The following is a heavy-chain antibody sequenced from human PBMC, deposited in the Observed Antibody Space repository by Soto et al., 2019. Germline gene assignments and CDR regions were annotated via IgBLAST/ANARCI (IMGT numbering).Heavy chain of an antibody. J-gene: IGHJ6*02. V-gene: IGHV4-59*12. CDR1: GGSISTYY. D-gene: IGHD3-10*01. CDR2: IYYSGST. CDR3: AASLWFGESTLPFEYYYGMDV. Sequence: SETLSLTCTVSGGSISTYYWSWIRQPPGKGLEWIGYIYYSGSTNYNPSLKSRVTISVDTSKNQFSLKLSSVTAADTAVYYCAASLWFGESTLPFEYYYGMDVWGQGTTVTVSS.